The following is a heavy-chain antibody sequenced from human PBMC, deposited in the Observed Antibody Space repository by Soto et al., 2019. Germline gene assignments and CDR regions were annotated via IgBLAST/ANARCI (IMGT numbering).Heavy chain of an antibody. J-gene: IGHJ4*02. CDR3: ARSIVVVTALDY. D-gene: IGHD2-21*02. CDR1: GYTFTTYA. CDR2: INAGNGNT. V-gene: IGHV1-3*01. Sequence: ASVNVSCKASGYTFTTYAMHWVRQAPGQRLEWMGWINAGNGNTKYSQKFQGRVTITRDTSASTAYMELSSLRSEDTAVYYCARSIVVVTALDYWGQGTLVTVSS.